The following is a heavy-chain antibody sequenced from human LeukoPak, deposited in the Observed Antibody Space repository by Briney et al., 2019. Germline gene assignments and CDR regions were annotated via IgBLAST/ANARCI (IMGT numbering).Heavy chain of an antibody. Sequence: GGSLRLSCAASGFTFSSYAMSWVRQAPGKRLEWVSAISGSGGSTYYADSVKGRFTISRDNSKNALYLQMNSLRAEDTAVYYCAKDEGDIVVVPAAALDPWGQGTLVTVSS. J-gene: IGHJ5*02. V-gene: IGHV3-23*01. D-gene: IGHD2-2*01. CDR3: AKDEGDIVVVPAAALDP. CDR2: ISGSGGST. CDR1: GFTFSSYA.